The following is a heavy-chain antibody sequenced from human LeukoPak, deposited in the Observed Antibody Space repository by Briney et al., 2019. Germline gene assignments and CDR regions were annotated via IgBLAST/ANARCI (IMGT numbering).Heavy chain of an antibody. Sequence: GGSLRLSCAASGFTFSSYAMSWVRQAPGKGLEWVSAISNSGGSTYYADSVKGRFTISRDNSKNMLYLQMNSLRAEDTAVYYCAKDPGSGWSSFDYWGQGTLVTVSS. V-gene: IGHV3-23*01. J-gene: IGHJ4*02. D-gene: IGHD6-19*01. CDR3: AKDPGSGWSSFDY. CDR2: ISNSGGST. CDR1: GFTFSSYA.